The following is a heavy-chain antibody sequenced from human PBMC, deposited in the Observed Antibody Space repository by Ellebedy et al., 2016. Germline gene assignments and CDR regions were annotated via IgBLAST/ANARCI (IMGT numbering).Heavy chain of an antibody. Sequence: GESLKISXAASGFTVSSNYMSWVRQAPGKGLEWVSVIYSGGSTYYADSVKGRFTISRDNSKNTLYLQMNSLRAEDTAVYYCARSLAAMVRSYFDYWGQGTLVTVSP. V-gene: IGHV3-53*01. D-gene: IGHD5-18*01. J-gene: IGHJ4*02. CDR3: ARSLAAMVRSYFDY. CDR2: IYSGGST. CDR1: GFTVSSNY.